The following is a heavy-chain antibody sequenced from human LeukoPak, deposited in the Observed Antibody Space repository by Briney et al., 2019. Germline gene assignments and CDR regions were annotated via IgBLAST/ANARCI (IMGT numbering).Heavy chain of an antibody. CDR1: GGTFSSYA. D-gene: IGHD6-6*01. Sequence: SVKVSCKASGGTFSSYAISWVRQAPGQGLEWMGRIIPTFGTANYPQKFQGRVTITTDEYTSTAYMELSSLRSEDTAVYYCAGTSIAARPFDYWGQGTLVTVSS. CDR2: IIPTFGTA. CDR3: AGTSIAARPFDY. V-gene: IGHV1-69*05. J-gene: IGHJ4*02.